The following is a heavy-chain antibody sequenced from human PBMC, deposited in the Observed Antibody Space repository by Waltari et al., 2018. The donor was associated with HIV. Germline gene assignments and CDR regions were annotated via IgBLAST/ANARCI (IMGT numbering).Heavy chain of an antibody. V-gene: IGHV3-30*01. CDR1: GFTFSRYD. Sequence: QVQLVESGGGVVQPGRSLRLSCVASGFTFSRYDLHWVRQAPGKGLEWVAVISDDGSNKYYADSVKGRFTISRDNSKNTLYLQMNSLRAEDTAVYYCARDQTMTRAFDIWGQGTMVTVSS. D-gene: IGHD3-22*01. CDR3: ARDQTMTRAFDI. CDR2: ISDDGSNK. J-gene: IGHJ3*02.